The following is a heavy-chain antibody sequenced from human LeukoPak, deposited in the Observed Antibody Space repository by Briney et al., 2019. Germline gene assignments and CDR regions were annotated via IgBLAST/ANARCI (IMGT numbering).Heavy chain of an antibody. CDR1: GGTFSIYA. V-gene: IGHV1-69*13. D-gene: IGHD3-10*01. CDR3: AGSYYNGPFDY. CDR2: IIPIFGTA. J-gene: IGHJ4*02. Sequence: SVKVSFKASGGTFSIYAISWVRQAPGQGLEWMGGIIPIFGTANYAQKFQGRVTITADESTSTAYMELSSLRSEDTAVYYCAGSYYNGPFDYWGQGTLVTVSS.